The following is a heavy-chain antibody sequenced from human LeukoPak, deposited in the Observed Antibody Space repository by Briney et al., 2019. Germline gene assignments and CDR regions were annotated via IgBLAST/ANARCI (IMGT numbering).Heavy chain of an antibody. V-gene: IGHV3-66*01. CDR3: ARAGFLEWLWPIPNGNYYYGMDV. Sequence: GGSLRLSCVSSGFTFSTYWMSWVRQAPGKGLEWVSVIYSGGSTYYADSVKGRFTISRDNSKNTLYLQMNSLRAEDTAVYYCARAGFLEWLWPIPNGNYYYGMDVWGQGTTATVSS. CDR1: GFTFSTYW. CDR2: IYSGGST. J-gene: IGHJ6*02. D-gene: IGHD3-3*01.